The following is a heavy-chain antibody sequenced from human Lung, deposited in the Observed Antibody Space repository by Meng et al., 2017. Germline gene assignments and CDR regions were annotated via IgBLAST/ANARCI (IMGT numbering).Heavy chain of an antibody. Sequence: SETLSLTCAVSGGSISSSNWWSWVRQPPGKGLEWIGEIYHSGSTNYNPSLKSRVTISVDKSKNQFSLKLSSVTTADTAVYYCARVAVVRISCWYFDLWGHGTLVTVSS. CDR3: ARVAVVRISCWYFDL. CDR1: GGSISSSNW. CDR2: IYHSGST. J-gene: IGHJ2*01. V-gene: IGHV4-4*02. D-gene: IGHD4-23*01.